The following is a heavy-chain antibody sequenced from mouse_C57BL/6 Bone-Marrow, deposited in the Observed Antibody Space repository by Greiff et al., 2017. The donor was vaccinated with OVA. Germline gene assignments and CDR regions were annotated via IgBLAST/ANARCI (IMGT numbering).Heavy chain of an antibody. CDR1: GYTFTDYE. D-gene: IGHD2-5*01. J-gene: IGHJ2*01. CDR3: TRFYSNFLYYFDY. CDR2: IDPETGGT. V-gene: IGHV1-15*01. Sequence: VQLQQSGAELVRPGASVTLSCKASGYTFTDYEMHWVKQTPVHGLEWIGAIDPETGGTAYNQKFKGKAILTADKSSSTAYMELRSLTSEDSAVYYCTRFYSNFLYYFDYWGQGTTLTVSS.